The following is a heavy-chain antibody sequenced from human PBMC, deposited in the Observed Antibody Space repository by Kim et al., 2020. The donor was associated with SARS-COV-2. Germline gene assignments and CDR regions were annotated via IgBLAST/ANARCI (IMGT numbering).Heavy chain of an antibody. CDR1: GYTFTSYG. CDR2: ISAYNGNT. D-gene: IGHD6-19*01. Sequence: ASVKVSCKASGYTFTSYGISWVRQAPGQGLEWMGWISAYNGNTNYAQKLQGRVTMTTDTSTSTAYMELRSLRSDDTAVYYCARDLRAWQWLDRGAYYYYGMDVWGQGTTVTVSS. J-gene: IGHJ6*02. V-gene: IGHV1-18*04. CDR3: ARDLRAWQWLDRGAYYYYGMDV.